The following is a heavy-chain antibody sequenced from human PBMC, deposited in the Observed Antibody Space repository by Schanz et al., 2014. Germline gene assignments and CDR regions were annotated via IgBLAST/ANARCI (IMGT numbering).Heavy chain of an antibody. Sequence: ESGGGVVQPGRSLRLSCAASGFTFSSYAMSWVRQAPGKGLEWVAAMSYDGSIKYYGDSVKGRFTISRDNSKNTLYLHMNTLRSEDTAVYYCAKDSTHIDIVLVPTAIDYWGQGTLVTVSS. J-gene: IGHJ4*02. CDR3: AKDSTHIDIVLVPTAIDY. V-gene: IGHV3-30*18. CDR2: MSYDGSIK. D-gene: IGHD2-2*01. CDR1: GFTFSSYA.